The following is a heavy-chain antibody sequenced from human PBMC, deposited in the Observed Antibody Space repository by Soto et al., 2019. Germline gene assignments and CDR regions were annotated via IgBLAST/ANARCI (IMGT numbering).Heavy chain of an antibody. V-gene: IGHV3-33*03. J-gene: IGHJ4*02. CDR3: AVDIVVVVAAVPLAY. Sequence: GGSLRLSCAASGFTFSGYGMHWVRQAPGKGLEWVAVIRYDGSNTYYADSVKGRFTISRDNPKNTLYLQMNSLRAEDTAVYYCAVDIVVVVAAVPLAYWGQGSLVPVSS. CDR2: IRYDGSNT. CDR1: GFTFSGYG. D-gene: IGHD2-15*01.